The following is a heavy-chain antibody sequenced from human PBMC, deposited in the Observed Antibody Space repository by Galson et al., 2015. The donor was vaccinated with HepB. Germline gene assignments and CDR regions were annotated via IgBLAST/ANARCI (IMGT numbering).Heavy chain of an antibody. D-gene: IGHD2-2*01. V-gene: IGHV3-30-3*01. Sequence: LRLSCAASGFPFSSYAMHWVRQAPGKGLEWVAVISYDGSNKYYADSVKGRFTISRDNSKNTLYLQMNSLRAEDTAVYYCARDGDCSSTSCPLAPYYYYGMDVWGQGTTVTVSS. CDR2: ISYDGSNK. J-gene: IGHJ6*02. CDR1: GFPFSSYA. CDR3: ARDGDCSSTSCPLAPYYYYGMDV.